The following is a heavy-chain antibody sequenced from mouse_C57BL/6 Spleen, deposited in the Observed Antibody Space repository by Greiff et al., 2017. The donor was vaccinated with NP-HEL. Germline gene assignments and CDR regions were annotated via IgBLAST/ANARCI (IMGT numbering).Heavy chain of an antibody. V-gene: IGHV1-47*01. J-gene: IGHJ1*03. Sequence: VQLQQSGAELVKPGASVKMSRKASGYTFTTYPIEWMKQNHGKSLEWIGNFHPYNDDTKYNEKFKGKATLTVEKSSSTVYLELSRLTSDYSAVYYCARGAYYSNYVDWYFDVWGTGTTVTGSS. CDR1: GYTFTTYP. D-gene: IGHD2-5*01. CDR3: ARGAYYSNYVDWYFDV. CDR2: FHPYNDDT.